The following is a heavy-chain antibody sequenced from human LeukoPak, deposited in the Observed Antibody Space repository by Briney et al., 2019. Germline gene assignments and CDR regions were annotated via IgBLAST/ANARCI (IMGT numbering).Heavy chain of an antibody. Sequence: GGSLRLSCVASGFTFSSYAMSWVRQAPGKGLEWVSGISGSGGRTYYADSVKGRFTISRDNSKNTLYLQMNSLRAEDTAVYYCAKDMSTHYYDGSGYPFDYWGQGTLVTVSS. V-gene: IGHV3-23*01. CDR2: ISGSGGRT. J-gene: IGHJ4*02. D-gene: IGHD3-22*01. CDR1: GFTFSSYA. CDR3: AKDMSTHYYDGSGYPFDY.